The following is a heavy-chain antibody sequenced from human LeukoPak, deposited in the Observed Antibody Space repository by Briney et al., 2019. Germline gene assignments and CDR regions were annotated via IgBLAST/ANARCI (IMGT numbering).Heavy chain of an antibody. CDR1: GGSISSHY. Sequence: SETLSLTCTVSGGSISSHYWSWIRQPPGKGLEWIGYIYYSGSTNYNPSLKSRVTISVDTSKNQFSLKLSSVTAADTAVYYCARDYYDSSGYYFGYYYYYYMDVWGKGTTVTVPS. V-gene: IGHV4-59*11. CDR2: IYYSGST. J-gene: IGHJ6*03. D-gene: IGHD3-22*01. CDR3: ARDYYDSSGYYFGYYYYYYMDV.